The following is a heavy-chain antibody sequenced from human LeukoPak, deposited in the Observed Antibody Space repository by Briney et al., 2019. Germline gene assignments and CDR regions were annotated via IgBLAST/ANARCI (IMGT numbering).Heavy chain of an antibody. CDR1: GHSITSDYY. CDR3: ARRPYNNYQGYFDY. Sequence: SETLSLTCTVSGHSITSDYYWGWIRQPPGKGLEWIASIYHNGRTYNNPSLKSRVTISVDTSKNQFSLKLKSVTAADTAVYYCARRPYNNYQGYFDYWGQGTLVTVSS. J-gene: IGHJ4*02. CDR2: IYHNGRT. D-gene: IGHD4-11*01. V-gene: IGHV4-38-2*02.